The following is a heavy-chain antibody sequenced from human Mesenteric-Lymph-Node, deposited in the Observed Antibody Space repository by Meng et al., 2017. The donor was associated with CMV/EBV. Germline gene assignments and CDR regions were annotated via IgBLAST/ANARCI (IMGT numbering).Heavy chain of an antibody. CDR1: GFTFSSYA. J-gene: IGHJ6*02. CDR2: ISGSGGST. D-gene: IGHD2-2*01. Sequence: GESLKISCAASGFTFSSYAMSWVRQAPGKGLEWVSAISGSGGSTYYADSVKGRFTISRDNSKNTLYLQMNSLRAEDTAVYYCAKVKGDCSSTSCYGGAGMDVWGQGTTVTVSS. CDR3: AKVKGDCSSTSCYGGAGMDV. V-gene: IGHV3-23*01.